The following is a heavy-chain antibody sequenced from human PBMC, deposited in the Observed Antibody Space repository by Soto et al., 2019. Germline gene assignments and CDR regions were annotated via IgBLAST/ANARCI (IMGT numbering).Heavy chain of an antibody. CDR2: INAGNGNT. D-gene: IGHD1-26*01. V-gene: IGHV1-3*01. J-gene: IGHJ4*02. CDR3: ARDDSGFSGSHYIDYFNY. CDR1: GYTFTSYA. Sequence: ASVKVSCKASGYTFTSYAMHWVRQAPGQRLEWMGWINAGNGNTNYSQKFQGRVTITRDTSASTAYMQLSSLTSDDTAVYYCARDDSGFSGSHYIDYFNYXGQGALVTVSS.